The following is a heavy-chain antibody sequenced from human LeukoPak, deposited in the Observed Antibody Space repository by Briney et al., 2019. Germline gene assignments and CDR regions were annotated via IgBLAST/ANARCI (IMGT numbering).Heavy chain of an antibody. V-gene: IGHV3-11*01. CDR1: GFIFSDYY. J-gene: IGHJ6*03. D-gene: IGHD1-1*01. CDR3: AREDNVWNLLYNYYMDV. Sequence: PGGSLRLSCAASGFIFSDYYMTWIRQAPGEGLEWVAHIDVRGDTTLYADSVKGRFTVSRDSANNSLYLQMNSLRAEDTAVYYCAREDNVWNLLYNYYMDVWGKGTTVTVS. CDR2: IDVRGDTT.